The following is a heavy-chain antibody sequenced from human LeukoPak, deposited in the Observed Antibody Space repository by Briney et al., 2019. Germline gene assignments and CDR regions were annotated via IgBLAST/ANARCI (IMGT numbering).Heavy chain of an antibody. CDR3: AREFKDYDGSGYYYAY. J-gene: IGHJ4*02. CDR1: GGPINNYY. D-gene: IGHD3-22*01. Sequence: SETLSLTCTVSGGPINNYYWAWIRQPAGTGLEWIGRIYTSGTTDYNPFLKSRITMSLDTSKNQFSLSLSSVTAADTAVHYCAREFKDYDGSGYYYAYWGQGTLVTVSS. CDR2: IYTSGTT. V-gene: IGHV4-4*07.